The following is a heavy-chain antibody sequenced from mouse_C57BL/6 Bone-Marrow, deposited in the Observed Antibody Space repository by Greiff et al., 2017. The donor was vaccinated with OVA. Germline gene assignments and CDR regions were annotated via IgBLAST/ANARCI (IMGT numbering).Heavy chain of an antibody. D-gene: IGHD2-10*01. CDR1: GFNIKDDY. J-gene: IGHJ2*01. CDR3: TPYYGTFDY. Sequence: VQLKESGAELVRPGASVKLSCTASGFNIKDDYMHWVKQRPGQGLEWIGWIDPENGDTEYASKFQGKATITADTSSNTAYLQLSSLTSEDTAVYYCTPYYGTFDYWGQGTTLTVSS. CDR2: IDPENGDT. V-gene: IGHV14-4*01.